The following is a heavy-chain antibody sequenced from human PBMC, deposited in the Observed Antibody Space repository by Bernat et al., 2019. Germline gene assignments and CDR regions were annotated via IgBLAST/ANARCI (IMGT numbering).Heavy chain of an antibody. D-gene: IGHD6-6*01. V-gene: IGHV3-30-3*01. CDR1: GFIFSSYA. J-gene: IGHJ6*02. CDR3: ARDRREQLVKGYYYGMDV. Sequence: QVQLVESGGGVVQPGRSLRLSCAASGFIFSSYAMHWVRQAPGKGLEWVAVISYDGSNKYHADSVKGRFTISRDNSKSTLDLQMNSLRSEDTAVYYCARDRREQLVKGYYYGMDVWGQGTTVTVSS. CDR2: ISYDGSNK.